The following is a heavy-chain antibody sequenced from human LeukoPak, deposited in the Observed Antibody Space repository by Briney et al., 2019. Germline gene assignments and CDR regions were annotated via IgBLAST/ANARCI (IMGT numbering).Heavy chain of an antibody. D-gene: IGHD6-6*01. V-gene: IGHV3-9*01. CDR2: ISWNSGSI. J-gene: IGHJ4*02. CDR3: AKDSRSSSPGGFDY. Sequence: GGSLRLTCAASGFTFDDYAMHWVRQAPGKSLEWVSGISWNSGSIGYADSVKGRFTISRDNAKNSLYLQMNSLRAEDTALYYCAKDSRSSSPGGFDYWGQGTLVTVSS. CDR1: GFTFDDYA.